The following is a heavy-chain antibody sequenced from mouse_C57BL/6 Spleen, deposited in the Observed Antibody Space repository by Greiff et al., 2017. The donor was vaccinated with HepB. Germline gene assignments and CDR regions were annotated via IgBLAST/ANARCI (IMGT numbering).Heavy chain of an antibody. CDR3: TSHRYWFAY. Sequence: VQLQQSGAELVRPGASVTLSCTASGFTFNDYEMHWVKQTPEHGLEWIGAIDPETGGTAYTQKFKGKATLTADKSSNTAYMELRSLTSEDSAVYYCTSHRYWFAYWGQGTPVTVSA. J-gene: IGHJ3*01. CDR2: IDPETGGT. V-gene: IGHV1-15*01. CDR1: GFTFNDYE.